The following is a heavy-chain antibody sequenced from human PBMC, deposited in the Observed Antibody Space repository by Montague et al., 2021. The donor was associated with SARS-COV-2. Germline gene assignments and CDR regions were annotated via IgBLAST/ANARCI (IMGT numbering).Heavy chain of an antibody. CDR3: ARHGKTRIAMVVMVIGYFDY. Sequence: SETLSLTCTVSGGSISSSSYYWGWIRQPPGKGLEWIGSIYYSGSTXYNPSLKSRVTISVDTSKNQFSLKLSSVTAADTAVYYCARHGKTRIAMVVMVIGYFDYWGQGTLVTVSS. J-gene: IGHJ4*02. D-gene: IGHD3-22*01. CDR2: IYYSGST. CDR1: GGSISSSSYY. V-gene: IGHV4-39*01.